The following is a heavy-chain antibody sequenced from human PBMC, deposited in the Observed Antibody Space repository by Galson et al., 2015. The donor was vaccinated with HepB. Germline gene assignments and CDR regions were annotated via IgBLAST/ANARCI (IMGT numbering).Heavy chain of an antibody. Sequence: SVKVSCKASGGTFSNHAISWVRQAPGQGLDWMGGIFPMFGTVNLAQKFQGRVTITADKSTSTAYMELSRLRSEDTAVYYCAEGPSGYDSVDYWGRGTLVTVSS. D-gene: IGHD5-12*01. V-gene: IGHV1-69*06. CDR1: GGTFSNHA. CDR3: AEGPSGYDSVDY. CDR2: IFPMFGTV. J-gene: IGHJ4*02.